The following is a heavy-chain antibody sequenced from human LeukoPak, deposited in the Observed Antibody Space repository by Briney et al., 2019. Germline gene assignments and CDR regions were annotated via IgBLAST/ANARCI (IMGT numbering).Heavy chain of an antibody. J-gene: IGHJ4*02. V-gene: IGHV3-23*01. CDR2: ISGSGGST. CDR1: GFTFSSYA. D-gene: IGHD3-9*01. Sequence: QTGGSLRLSCAASGFTFSSYAMSWVRQAPGKGLEWVSAISGSGGSTYYADSVKGRFTISRDNSKNTLYLQMNSLRAEDTAVYYCAKLRRYFDWLLGDYFDYWGQGTLVTVSS. CDR3: AKLRRYFDWLLGDYFDY.